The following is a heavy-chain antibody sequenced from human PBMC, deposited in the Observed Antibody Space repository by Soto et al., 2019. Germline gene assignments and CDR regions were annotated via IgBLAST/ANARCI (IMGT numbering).Heavy chain of an antibody. J-gene: IGHJ4*02. D-gene: IGHD5-12*01. CDR2: ISWNSGSI. CDR1: GFTFDDYA. Sequence: SLRLSCAASGFTFDDYAMHWVRQATGKGLEWVSGISWNSGSIGYADSVKGRFTISRDNAKNSLYLQMNSLRAEDTALYYCEKDRGRLRGHDFDYWRQGTLDTVSS. V-gene: IGHV3-9*01. CDR3: EKDRGRLRGHDFDY.